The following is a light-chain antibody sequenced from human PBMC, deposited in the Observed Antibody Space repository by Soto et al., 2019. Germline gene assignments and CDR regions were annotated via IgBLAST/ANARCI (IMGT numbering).Light chain of an antibody. CDR3: QLRSSWPT. V-gene: IGKV3-11*01. CDR1: QTVSNY. CDR2: DAS. Sequence: EIVFTQSPATLSLSPGERATLSCRASQTVSNYIAWYQHKPGQGPRLLIYDASNRAAGIPTRSRGSGSGTDFTLTITSLEPEDSAVYYCQLRSSWPTFGGGTKVEIK. J-gene: IGKJ4*01.